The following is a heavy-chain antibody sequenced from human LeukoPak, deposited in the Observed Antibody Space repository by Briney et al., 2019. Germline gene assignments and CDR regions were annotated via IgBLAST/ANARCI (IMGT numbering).Heavy chain of an antibody. V-gene: IGHV4-59*01. Sequence: SETLSLTCSVYGDSIRTDYWSWIRQPPGKGLEWIGYIYYSGSTNYNPSLKSRVTISVDTSKNQFSLKLSSVTAADTAVYYCARDTRDIAARPRGYYYYYMDVWGKGTTVTVSS. CDR1: GDSIRTDY. CDR3: ARDTRDIAARPRGYYYYYMDV. CDR2: IYYSGST. D-gene: IGHD6-6*01. J-gene: IGHJ6*03.